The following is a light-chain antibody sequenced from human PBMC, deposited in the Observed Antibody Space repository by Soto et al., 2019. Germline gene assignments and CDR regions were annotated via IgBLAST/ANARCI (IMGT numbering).Light chain of an antibody. J-gene: IGKJ2*01. CDR3: QQYNYRPPYT. Sequence: ETVMTQSPATLSMSPGERVTLSCRASQSVSTNVAWYQQKPGQAPRLLIYRASTRATGIPPRFSGSGYATEFTLTISSLQSEDFAVYYCQQYNYRPPYTFGQGTKLEMK. CDR1: QSVSTN. V-gene: IGKV3-15*01. CDR2: RAS.